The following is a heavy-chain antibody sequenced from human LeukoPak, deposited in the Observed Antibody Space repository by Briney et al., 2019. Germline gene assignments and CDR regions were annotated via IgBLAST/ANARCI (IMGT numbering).Heavy chain of an antibody. V-gene: IGHV3-48*04. CDR2: ISSSGSTI. CDR1: GFTFSSYT. J-gene: IGHJ4*02. D-gene: IGHD5-18*01. Sequence: GGSLRLSCAASGFTFSSYTMSWVRQAPGKGLEWVSYISSSGSTIYYADSVKGRFTISRDNAKNSLYLQMNSLRAEDTAVYYCARDSDTAMGPFDYWGQGTLVTVSS. CDR3: ARDSDTAMGPFDY.